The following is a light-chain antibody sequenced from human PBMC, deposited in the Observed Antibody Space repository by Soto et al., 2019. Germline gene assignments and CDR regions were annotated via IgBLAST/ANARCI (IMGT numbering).Light chain of an antibody. J-gene: IGKJ4*01. V-gene: IGKV3-20*01. CDR3: QQHRSYPVT. CDR2: GAS. CDR1: QSVSNNY. Sequence: IVLTQSPGTLSLSPGERPTLSWKASQSVSNNYLAWYKQKPGQAPRLLIYGASNRATGIPDRVSGSGSGTDFTLTISSLQPEDFESYYCQQHRSYPVTFGGGTKVDIK.